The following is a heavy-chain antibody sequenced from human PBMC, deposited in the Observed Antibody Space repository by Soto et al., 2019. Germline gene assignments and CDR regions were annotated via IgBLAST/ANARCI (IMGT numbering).Heavy chain of an antibody. V-gene: IGHV1-69*13. Sequence: SVKVSCKASGGTFSSYAISWVRQAPGQGLEWMGGIIPIFGTANYARKFQGRVTITADESTSTAYMELSSLRSEDTAVYYCARTYYDILTGYSDYYGMDVWGQGTTVTVSS. CDR3: ARTYYDILTGYSDYYGMDV. J-gene: IGHJ6*02. CDR2: IIPIFGTA. D-gene: IGHD3-9*01. CDR1: GGTFSSYA.